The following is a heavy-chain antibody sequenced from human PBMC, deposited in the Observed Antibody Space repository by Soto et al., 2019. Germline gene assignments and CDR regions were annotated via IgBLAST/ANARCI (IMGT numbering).Heavy chain of an antibody. Sequence: QVHLVQSGAEVKKPGASVQVSCKGSGYTFTSYGITWVRQAPGQGLAWRGWISAHNGNTNYAQKLQGRVTVTRDTSTSTACMELRSLRSDDTAVYYCARGRYGDYWGQGALVTVSS. D-gene: IGHD1-1*01. CDR3: ARGRYGDY. CDR2: ISAHNGNT. CDR1: GYTFTSYG. J-gene: IGHJ4*02. V-gene: IGHV1-18*01.